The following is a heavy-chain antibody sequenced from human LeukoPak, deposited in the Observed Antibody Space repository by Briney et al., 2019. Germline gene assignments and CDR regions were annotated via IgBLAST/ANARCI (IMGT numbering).Heavy chain of an antibody. CDR2: ISGSGGGT. CDR1: GFTFSSYS. CDR3: AKDTWQFAPDYYYYMDV. D-gene: IGHD2-21*01. Sequence: GGSLRLSCAASGFTFSSYSMNWVRQAPGKGLEWVSAISGSGGGTYYADSVKGRFTISRDNSKNTLYLQMNSLRAEDTALYYCAKDTWQFAPDYYYYMDVWGKGTTVTVSS. V-gene: IGHV3-23*01. J-gene: IGHJ6*03.